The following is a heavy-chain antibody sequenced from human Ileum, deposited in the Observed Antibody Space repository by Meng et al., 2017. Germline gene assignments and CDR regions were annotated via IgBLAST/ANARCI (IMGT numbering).Heavy chain of an antibody. CDR3: ARANYGAGTWYFDY. J-gene: IGHJ4*02. CDR2: ISSGGGTT. D-gene: IGHD3-10*01. CDR1: EFTFSTYA. Sequence: GESLKISCAASEFTFSTYAMSWVRQAPGKGLEWVSIISSGGGTTYYADSVKGRFTISRDNSKNTLYLQMNSLRADDTAVYYCARANYGAGTWYFDYWGQGTLVTVSS. V-gene: IGHV3-23*01.